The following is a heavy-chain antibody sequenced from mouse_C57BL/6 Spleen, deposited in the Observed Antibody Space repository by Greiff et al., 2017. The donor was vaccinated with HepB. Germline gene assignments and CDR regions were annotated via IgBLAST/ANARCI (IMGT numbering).Heavy chain of an antibody. CDR1: GFNIKDYY. V-gene: IGHV14-1*01. CDR2: IDPEDGDT. CDR3: TPLMMTTTSYYAMDY. J-gene: IGHJ4*01. Sequence: EVKLQQSGAELVRPGASVKLSCTASGFNIKDYYMHWVKQRPEQGLEWIGRIDPEDGDTEYAPKFQGKATMTADTSSNTAYLQLSSLTSEDTAVYYCTPLMMTTTSYYAMDYWGQGTSVTVSS. D-gene: IGHD2-4*01.